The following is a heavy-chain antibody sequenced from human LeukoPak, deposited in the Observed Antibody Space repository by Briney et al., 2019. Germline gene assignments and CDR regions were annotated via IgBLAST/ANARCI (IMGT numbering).Heavy chain of an antibody. CDR1: GFTFITYA. J-gene: IGHJ4*02. Sequence: GGSLRLSCAASGFTFITYAMHWVRQAPGKGLEWVAIISYDGINEYYADSVKGRFTISRDNAKNSVYLQMTGLTVDDTAVYYCVRDVDIWGQGTLVTVSS. CDR3: VRDVDI. V-gene: IGHV3-30-3*01. D-gene: IGHD5-24*01. CDR2: ISYDGINE.